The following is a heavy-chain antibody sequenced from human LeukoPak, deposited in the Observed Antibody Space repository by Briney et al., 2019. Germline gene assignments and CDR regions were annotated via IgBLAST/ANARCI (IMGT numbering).Heavy chain of an antibody. CDR3: ASLVVVPAAIRRGDY. V-gene: IGHV3-48*01. CDR1: GFTSSSYS. D-gene: IGHD2-2*02. J-gene: IGHJ4*02. CDR2: ISGSSTTI. Sequence: GGSLRLSCAASGFTSSSYSMNWVRQAPGKGLEWVSYISGSSTTIYYADSVKGRFTISRDNAKNSLYLQMNSLRAEDTAVYYCASLVVVPAAIRRGDYWGQGTLVTVSS.